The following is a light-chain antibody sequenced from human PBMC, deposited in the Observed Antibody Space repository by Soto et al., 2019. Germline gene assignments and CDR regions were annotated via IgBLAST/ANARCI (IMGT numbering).Light chain of an antibody. Sequence: EIVLTQSPGPLSVSPGERATLSCRASQSFSSYLAWYQQKPGQAPRLLIYDASTRATGISARFSGSGAGTDFTLGISSLEPEDFAVYYCQQRSNWPVTFGQGTKVEVK. J-gene: IGKJ1*01. CDR2: DAS. V-gene: IGKV3-11*01. CDR3: QQRSNWPVT. CDR1: QSFSSY.